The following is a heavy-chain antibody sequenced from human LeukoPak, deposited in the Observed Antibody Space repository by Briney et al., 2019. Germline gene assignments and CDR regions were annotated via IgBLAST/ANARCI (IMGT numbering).Heavy chain of an antibody. V-gene: IGHV4-59*08. CDR2: IYYSGST. D-gene: IGHD3-10*01. CDR3: ARNYYYGSGSYFH. J-gene: IGHJ4*02. Sequence: SETLSLTCTVSGGSISSYYWSWIRQPPGKGLEWIGYIYYSGSTYYNPSLKSRVTISVDASKNQFSLKLSSVTAADTAVYYCARNYYYGSGSYFHWGQGTLVTVSS. CDR1: GGSISSYY.